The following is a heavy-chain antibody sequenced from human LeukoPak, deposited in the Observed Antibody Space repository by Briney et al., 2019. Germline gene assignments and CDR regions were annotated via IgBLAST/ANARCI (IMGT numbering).Heavy chain of an antibody. CDR1: GGSISSGDYY. CDR2: IYYSGST. CDR3: ASLDYYGSGSPTPG. V-gene: IGHV4-30-4*01. Sequence: SETLSLTCTVSGGSISSGDYYWSWIRQPPGKGLEWIGYIYYSGSTYYNPSLKSRVTISVDTSKNQFSLKLSSVTAADTAVYYCASLDYYGSGSPTPGWGQGTLVTVSS. D-gene: IGHD3-10*01. J-gene: IGHJ4*02.